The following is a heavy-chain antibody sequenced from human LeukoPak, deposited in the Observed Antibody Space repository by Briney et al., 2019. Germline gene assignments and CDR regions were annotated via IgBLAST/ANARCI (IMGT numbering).Heavy chain of an antibody. CDR2: IWYDGSNE. CDR1: GFTFSNYA. J-gene: IGHJ4*02. D-gene: IGHD2-15*01. Sequence: PGRSLRLSCAASGFTFSNYAMHWVRQAPGKGREGGAVIWYDGSNEHYADYVKGRFTISRDNSRNTLYLQMNSLTVADTAVYYCAREVDCSGGRCYRGEFDYWGQGTLVTVSS. V-gene: IGHV3-33*01. CDR3: AREVDCSGGRCYRGEFDY.